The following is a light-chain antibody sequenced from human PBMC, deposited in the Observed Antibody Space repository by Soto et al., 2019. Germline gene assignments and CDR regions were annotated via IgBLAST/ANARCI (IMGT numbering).Light chain of an antibody. V-gene: IGLV1-40*01. Sequence: QPVLTQPPSVSGAPGQRVTISCTGSSSNIGAGYDVNWYQQLPGTAPKLLIFGNSNRPSGVPDRFSGSKSGTSASLAITGLQAEDEADYYCQSYDNSLSGVLFGGGTKLTVL. CDR1: SSNIGAGYD. CDR3: QSYDNSLSGVL. J-gene: IGLJ2*01. CDR2: GNS.